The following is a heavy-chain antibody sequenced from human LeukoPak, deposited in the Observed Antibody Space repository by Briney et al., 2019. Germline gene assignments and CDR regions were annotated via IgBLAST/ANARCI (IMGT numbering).Heavy chain of an antibody. CDR1: GFTFSSYA. D-gene: IGHD2-15*01. CDR3: ASVGYCSGGSCYFSHWYFDL. V-gene: IGHV3-30-3*01. Sequence: GGSLRLSCAASGFTFSSYAMHWVRQAPGKGLEWVAVISYDGSNKYYADSVKGRFTISRDNSKNTPYLQMNSLRAEDTAVYYSASVGYCSGGSCYFSHWYFDLWGRGTLVTVSS. CDR2: ISYDGSNK. J-gene: IGHJ2*01.